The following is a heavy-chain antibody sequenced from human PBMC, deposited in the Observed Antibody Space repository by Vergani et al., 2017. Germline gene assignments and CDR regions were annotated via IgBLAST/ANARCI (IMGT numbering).Heavy chain of an antibody. Sequence: VQLQESGPGLVKPSETLSLTCTVSGYSISSGYYWGWIRQPPGKGLEWIGSIYHSGSTYYNPSLKSRVTISVDTSKNQFSLKLSSVTAADTAVYYCAREVKYCSSTSCPFDYWGQGTLVTVSS. J-gene: IGHJ4*02. CDR1: GYSISSGYY. D-gene: IGHD2-2*01. CDR3: AREVKYCSSTSCPFDY. V-gene: IGHV4-38-2*02. CDR2: IYHSGST.